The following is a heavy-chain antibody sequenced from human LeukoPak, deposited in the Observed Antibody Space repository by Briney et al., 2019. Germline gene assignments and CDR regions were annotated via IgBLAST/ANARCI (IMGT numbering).Heavy chain of an antibody. Sequence: GGSLRLSCAASGFTFDDYAMHWVRQAPGKGLEWVSGISWNSGSIGYADSVKGRFTISRDNAKNSLYLQMNSLRAEDTAVYYCAREKGLYYYYYYMDVWGKGTTVTVSS. V-gene: IGHV3-9*01. CDR1: GFTFDDYA. J-gene: IGHJ6*03. CDR2: ISWNSGSI. CDR3: AREKGLYYYYYYMDV.